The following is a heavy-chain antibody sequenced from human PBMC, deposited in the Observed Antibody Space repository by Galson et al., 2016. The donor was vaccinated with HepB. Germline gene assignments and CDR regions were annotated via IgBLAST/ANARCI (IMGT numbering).Heavy chain of an antibody. V-gene: IGHV4-31*03. Sequence: TLSLTCTVSGGSISSAYYWSWIRQHPEQGLEWIGYIYYSGSTYYNPSLGGRVTISVDTSKNQFSLQLSSVTAADTAVYYCAKTRGPGYYDSSGYYYPPAAFDIWGQGIKVTVSS. CDR2: IYYSGST. D-gene: IGHD3-22*01. J-gene: IGHJ3*02. CDR3: AKTRGPGYYDSSGYYYPPAAFDI. CDR1: GGSISSAYY.